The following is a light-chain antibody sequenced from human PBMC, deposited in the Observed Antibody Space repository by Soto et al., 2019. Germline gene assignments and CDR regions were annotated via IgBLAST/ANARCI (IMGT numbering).Light chain of an antibody. CDR1: QSVSRY. CDR3: QQRSNWPPTWT. Sequence: EIALTQSPATLSLSPGERATLSCRASQSVSRYLAWYQHKPGQAPRLLIYDASKRATGIPARFSGSGSGTDFTLTISSLEPEDFAVYYCQQRSNWPPTWTFGQGTRVEIK. CDR2: DAS. V-gene: IGKV3-11*01. J-gene: IGKJ1*01.